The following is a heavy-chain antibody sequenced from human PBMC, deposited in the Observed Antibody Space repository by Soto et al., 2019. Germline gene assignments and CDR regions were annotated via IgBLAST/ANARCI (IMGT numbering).Heavy chain of an antibody. CDR2: ISYDGSNK. J-gene: IGHJ4*02. Sequence: QVQLVESGGGVVQPGRSLRLSCAASGFTFSSYGMHWVRQAPGKGLEWVAVISYDGSNKYYADSVKGRFTISRDNSKNTLYLQMNSLRAEDTAEYYCAKDRADQYYYDSSGYYYVPDSWGQGTLVTVSS. D-gene: IGHD3-22*01. CDR3: AKDRADQYYYDSSGYYYVPDS. CDR1: GFTFSSYG. V-gene: IGHV3-30*18.